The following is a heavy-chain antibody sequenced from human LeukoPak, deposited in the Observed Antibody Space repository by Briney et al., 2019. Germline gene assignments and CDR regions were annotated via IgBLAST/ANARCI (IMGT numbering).Heavy chain of an antibody. D-gene: IGHD1-26*01. CDR2: IWYDGSNK. J-gene: IGHJ4*02. V-gene: IGHV3-33*01. Sequence: PGRSLRLSCAASGFTFSSYGMHWVRQAPGKGLEWVAVIWYDGSNKYYADSVKGRFTISRDNSKNTLYLQMYSLRAEDTAVYYCASGEAWLMGATEFDYWGQGTLVTVSS. CDR1: GFTFSSYG. CDR3: ASGEAWLMGATEFDY.